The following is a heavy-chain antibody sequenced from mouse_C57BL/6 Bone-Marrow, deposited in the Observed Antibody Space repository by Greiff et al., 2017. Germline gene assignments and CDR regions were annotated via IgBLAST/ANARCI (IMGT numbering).Heavy chain of an antibody. D-gene: IGHD2-4*01. J-gene: IGHJ2*01. Sequence: VQLQQSVAELVRPGASVKLSCTASGFNIKNTYMHWVKQRPEQGLEWIGRIDPANGNTKYAPKFPGKATLTADPSSNTASLLLSSLASEDTAIYYCTRDLYYDYDGDYWGQGTTLTVSS. CDR2: IDPANGNT. V-gene: IGHV14-3*01. CDR3: TRDLYYDYDGDY. CDR1: GFNIKNTY.